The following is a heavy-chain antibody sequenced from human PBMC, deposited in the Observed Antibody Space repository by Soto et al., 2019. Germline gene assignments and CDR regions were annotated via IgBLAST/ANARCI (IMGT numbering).Heavy chain of an antibody. CDR3: AKSASDYGDYVLDWFDP. CDR1: GFTFSSYA. Sequence: PGGSLRLSCAASGFTFSSYAMSWVRQAPGKGLEWVSAISGSGGSTYYADSVKGRFTISRDNSKNTLYLQMNSLRAEDTAVYYCAKSASDYGDYVLDWFDPWGQGTLVTVSS. D-gene: IGHD4-17*01. J-gene: IGHJ5*02. CDR2: ISGSGGST. V-gene: IGHV3-23*01.